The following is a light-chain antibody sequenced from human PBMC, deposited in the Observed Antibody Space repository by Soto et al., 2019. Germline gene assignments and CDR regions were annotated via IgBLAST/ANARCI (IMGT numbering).Light chain of an antibody. CDR3: LQHNTYPPT. Sequence: DIQMTQSPSSLSASIGDRVTITCRASQGIRNDLGWYQQKPGKAPKRLIYTASSLQSGIPSRFSSSRSGTEYTRTSGSLQTEDFATYYCLQHNTYPPTFGGGTKVEIK. V-gene: IGKV1-17*01. CDR1: QGIRND. J-gene: IGKJ4*01. CDR2: TAS.